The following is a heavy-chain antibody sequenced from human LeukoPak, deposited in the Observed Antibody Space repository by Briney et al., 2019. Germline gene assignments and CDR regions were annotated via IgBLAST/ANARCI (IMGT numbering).Heavy chain of an antibody. D-gene: IGHD6-13*01. CDR2: INHSGST. Sequence: SETLSLTCAVYGGSFSGYYWSWIRQPPEKGLEWIGEINHSGSTNYSPSLKSRVTISVDTSKNQFSLKLSSVTAADTAVYYCARLGGTAAGWYYYYGMDVWGQGTTVTVSS. CDR3: ARLGGTAAGWYYYYGMDV. V-gene: IGHV4-34*01. CDR1: GGSFSGYY. J-gene: IGHJ6*02.